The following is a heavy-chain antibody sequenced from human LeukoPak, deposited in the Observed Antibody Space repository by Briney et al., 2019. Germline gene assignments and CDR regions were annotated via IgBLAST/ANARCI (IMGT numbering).Heavy chain of an antibody. Sequence: ASVKVSCKASGYTFTNYAMNWVRQAPGQGLEWMGWINTNTGNPTYAQDFTGRFVFSLDTSVSTAYLQISSLKAEDTAVYYCARLYWYYYDNGPGGSDAFDFWGQGTMVTVSS. V-gene: IGHV7-4-1*02. CDR2: INTNTGNP. D-gene: IGHD3-22*01. CDR3: ARLYWYYYDNGPGGSDAFDF. CDR1: GYTFTNYA. J-gene: IGHJ3*01.